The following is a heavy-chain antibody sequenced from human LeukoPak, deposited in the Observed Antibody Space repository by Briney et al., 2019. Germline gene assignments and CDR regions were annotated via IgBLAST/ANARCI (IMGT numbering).Heavy chain of an antibody. CDR2: ISWNSGSI. CDR3: AKDTMVRGIIILYYFDY. V-gene: IGHV3-9*01. Sequence: PGRSLRLSCAASGFTFDDYAMHWVRQGPGKGLEWVSGISWNSGSIGYADSVKGRFTISRDNAKNSLYLQMNSLRAEDTALYYCAKDTMVRGIIILYYFDYWGQGTLVTVSS. D-gene: IGHD3-10*01. CDR1: GFTFDDYA. J-gene: IGHJ4*02.